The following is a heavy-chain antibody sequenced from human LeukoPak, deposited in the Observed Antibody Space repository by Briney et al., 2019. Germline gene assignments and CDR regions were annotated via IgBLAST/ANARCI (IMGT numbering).Heavy chain of an antibody. Sequence: GASVKVSCKASGGTFSSYAISWVRQAPGQGLEWMGGIIPIFGTANYAQKFQGRVTITADESTSTAYMELSSLRSEDTAVYYCARAVPYDFWSGYEYYFDYWGQGTLVTVSS. CDR3: ARAVPYDFWSGYEYYFDY. D-gene: IGHD3-3*01. V-gene: IGHV1-69*13. CDR2: IIPIFGTA. J-gene: IGHJ4*02. CDR1: GGTFSSYA.